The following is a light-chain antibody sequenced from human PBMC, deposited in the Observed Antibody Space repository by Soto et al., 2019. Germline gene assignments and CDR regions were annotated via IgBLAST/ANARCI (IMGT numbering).Light chain of an antibody. CDR3: QRYGGSGKS. V-gene: IGKV3-20*01. Sequence: ETVLTQSPGTLSLSPGERATLSCRASQSVSSSDLAWYQQKPGRAPRLLIYDTSTRATGIPDRFSGSGSGTDFTLTINSLEPEDCAVYFCQRYGGSGKSVGQGTKVDSK. CDR2: DTS. J-gene: IGKJ1*01. CDR1: QSVSSSD.